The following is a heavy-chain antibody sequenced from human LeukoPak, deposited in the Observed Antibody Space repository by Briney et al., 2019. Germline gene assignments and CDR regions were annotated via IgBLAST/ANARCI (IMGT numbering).Heavy chain of an antibody. V-gene: IGHV3-30-3*01. J-gene: IGHJ4*02. Sequence: GGPLRLSCVASGFTFSRYDVHRVRQAPGKGLEWVAVIAYDGNNKIYADSVKGRLTISRDNSKNTLYLQMNSLRAEDTAVYYCAKDRSPYYYDSSGRSTNFDYWGQGTLVTVSS. CDR3: AKDRSPYYYDSSGRSTNFDY. CDR2: IAYDGNNK. CDR1: GFTFSRYD. D-gene: IGHD3-22*01.